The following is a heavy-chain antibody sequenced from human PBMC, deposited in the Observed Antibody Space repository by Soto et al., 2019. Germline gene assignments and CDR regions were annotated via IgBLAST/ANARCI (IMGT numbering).Heavy chain of an antibody. J-gene: IGHJ2*01. CDR3: ARDNKQWTWEGYFDL. CDR2: IYSGGST. CDR1: GFTISSNY. V-gene: IGHV3-53*02. Sequence: EVQLVETGGGLIQPGGSLRLSCAASGFTISSNYMSWVRQAPGKGLEWVSLIYSGGSTYYADSVKGRFTISRDNSKNTLYLQMNSLRAEDTALYYCARDNKQWTWEGYFDLWGRGTLVTVSS. D-gene: IGHD1-26*01.